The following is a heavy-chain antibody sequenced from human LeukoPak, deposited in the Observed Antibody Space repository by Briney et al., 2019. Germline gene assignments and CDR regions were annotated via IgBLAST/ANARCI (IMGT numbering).Heavy chain of an antibody. CDR1: GFTFSSYG. J-gene: IGHJ4*02. Sequence: GGSLRLSCVGSGFTFSSYGMHWVRQPPGKGLERVADNSNDGSNKYYADSVKGRFTVSRDNSRNTLYLEMSGLSPEDTAVFFCAKMTRHYTNYPQDFDYWGQGTLVTVSS. D-gene: IGHD4/OR15-4a*01. CDR3: AKMTRHYTNYPQDFDY. V-gene: IGHV3-30*18. CDR2: NSNDGSNK.